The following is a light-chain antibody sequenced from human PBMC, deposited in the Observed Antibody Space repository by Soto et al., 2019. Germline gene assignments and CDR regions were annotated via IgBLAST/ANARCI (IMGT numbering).Light chain of an antibody. V-gene: IGLV3-1*01. Sequence: SYELTQPPSVSVSPGQTASITCSGDKLGDKYACWYQQKPGQSPVLVIYQDSKRPSGIPERFSGSNSGNTATLTISGTQAMDEADYYCQAWDSSPVVFGGGTKVTVL. CDR3: QAWDSSPVV. CDR1: KLGDKY. CDR2: QDS. J-gene: IGLJ2*01.